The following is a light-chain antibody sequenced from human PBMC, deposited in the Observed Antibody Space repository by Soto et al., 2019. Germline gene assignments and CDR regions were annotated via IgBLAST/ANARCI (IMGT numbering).Light chain of an antibody. CDR3: LLFYSGLAV. CDR1: TGAVTNDHY. Sequence: QAVVTQEPSLTVSPGGTVTLTCGSSTGAVTNDHYPYWFQQKPGQAPRTLIYDTTNKHSWTPARFSGSLLGGKAALTLSGAQPEDEAEYYCLLFYSGLAVFGGGTKVTVL. J-gene: IGLJ2*01. V-gene: IGLV7-46*01. CDR2: DTT.